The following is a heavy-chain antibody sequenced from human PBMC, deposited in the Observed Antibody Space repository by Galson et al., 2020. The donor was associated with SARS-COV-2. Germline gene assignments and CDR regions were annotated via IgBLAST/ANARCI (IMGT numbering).Heavy chain of an antibody. CDR1: GYSISSDFY. J-gene: IGHJ2*01. V-gene: IGHV4-38-2*01. D-gene: IGHD3-22*01. CDR3: ARPSSSGYYSVWYFDL. CDR2: IYHSGST. Sequence: SETLSLTCAVSGYSISSDFYWGWIRQPPGKGLEWIGNIYHSGSTYYNPSLKSRVTISIDKSKNQFSLKLSSVTAADTAVYYGARPSSSGYYSVWYFDLWGRGTLVTVSS.